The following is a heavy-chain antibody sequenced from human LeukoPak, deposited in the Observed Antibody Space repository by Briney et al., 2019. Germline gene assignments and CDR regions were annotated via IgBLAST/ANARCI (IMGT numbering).Heavy chain of an antibody. V-gene: IGHV3-7*01. J-gene: IGHJ6*02. CDR2: IKQDGSEK. CDR1: GFTFDDYA. Sequence: GRSLRLSCAASGFTFDDYAMHWVRQAPGKGLEWVANIKQDGSEKYYVDSVKGRFTISRDNAKNSLYLQMNSLRAEDTAVYYCAREVGDGMDVWGQGTTVTVSS. CDR3: AREVGDGMDV. D-gene: IGHD2-15*01.